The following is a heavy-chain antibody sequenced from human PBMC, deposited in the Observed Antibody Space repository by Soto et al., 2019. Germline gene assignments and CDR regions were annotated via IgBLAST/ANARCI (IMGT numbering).Heavy chain of an antibody. V-gene: IGHV4-59*01. D-gene: IGHD3-22*01. J-gene: IGHJ3*02. Sequence: QVQLQESGPGLVKPSEPLSLTCSVSGASTSAYYWSWIRQPPGKGLEPIAYIYYSGSTSYNPTLKCLVNISLDTSKHQCSIKLSTVTAADTAVYYCARTYDGSGPNSGGYGFDIWGPGTMATVSS. CDR1: GASTSAYY. CDR2: IYYSGST. CDR3: ARTYDGSGPNSGGYGFDI.